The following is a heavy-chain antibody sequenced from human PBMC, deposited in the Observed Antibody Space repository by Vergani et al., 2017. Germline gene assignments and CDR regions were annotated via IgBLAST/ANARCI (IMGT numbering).Heavy chain of an antibody. CDR1: GYSISSGYY. J-gene: IGHJ4*02. D-gene: IGHD3-22*01. Sequence: QVQLQESGPGLVKPSETLSLTCAVSGYSISSGYYWGWLRQPPGKGLEWIGSIYHSGSTYYNPSLKSRVTISVDTSKNQFSLKLSSVSAADTAVYYCASEFVGSVYIAGWYYIDYWGQGTLVTVSS. CDR3: ASEFVGSVYIAGWYYIDY. V-gene: IGHV4-38-2*01. CDR2: IYHSGST.